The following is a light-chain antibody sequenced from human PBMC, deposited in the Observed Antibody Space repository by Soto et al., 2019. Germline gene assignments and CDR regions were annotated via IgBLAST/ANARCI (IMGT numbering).Light chain of an antibody. CDR1: QSVSTR. V-gene: IGKV1-5*02. Sequence: DIQMTQSPSSLSASLGDRVTIICRASQSVSTRLAWYQQKPGKAPKVLIYDASSWAGGVPSRFTGSGSGTEFTLTINSLKPDDFATYYCQQYSVYWTFGQGTKVDIK. J-gene: IGKJ1*01. CDR3: QQYSVYWT. CDR2: DAS.